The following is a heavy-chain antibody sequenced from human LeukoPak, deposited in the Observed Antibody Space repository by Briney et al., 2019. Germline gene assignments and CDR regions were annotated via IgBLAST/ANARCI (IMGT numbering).Heavy chain of an antibody. V-gene: IGHV4-34*01. CDR2: INHSGST. J-gene: IGHJ3*02. D-gene: IGHD1-26*01. Sequence: PSETLSLTCAVYGGSFSGYYWSWIRQPPGKGLEWIGEINHSGSTNYNPSLKSRVTISVDTSKNQFSLKLSSVTAADTAVYYCARPNSGSYLGTDAFDIWGQGTMVTVSS. CDR1: GGSFSGYY. CDR3: ARPNSGSYLGTDAFDI.